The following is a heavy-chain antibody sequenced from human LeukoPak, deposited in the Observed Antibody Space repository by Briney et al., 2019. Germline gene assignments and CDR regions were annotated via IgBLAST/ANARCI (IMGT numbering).Heavy chain of an antibody. J-gene: IGHJ6*03. CDR3: PRGRIAVAGTYIPSNWGPQLYYMDV. CDR1: GFTFSSRD. V-gene: IGHV3-49*04. D-gene: IGHD6-19*01. Sequence: PGGSLRLSCAASGFTFSSRDWMTWVRQAPGKGLEWVGFIRSKAYGGTTEYAASVKGRYTNSRHDSQSIAYLNMNTLKTEDTAVYYSPRGRIAVAGTYIPSNWGPQLYYMDVWGKGTTVTVSS. CDR2: IRSKAYGGTT.